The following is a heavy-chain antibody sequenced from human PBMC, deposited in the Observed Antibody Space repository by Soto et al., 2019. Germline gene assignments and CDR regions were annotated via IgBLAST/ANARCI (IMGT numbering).Heavy chain of an antibody. D-gene: IGHD2-2*02. CDR3: ARDHREWCSTSCYTDIYYYYGMDV. CDR2: IYYSGST. V-gene: IGHV4-30-4*01. CDR1: GVSISSGDYY. J-gene: IGHJ6*02. Sequence: SETLSLTCTVSGVSISSGDYYCSWIRQPPGKGLEWIGDIYYSGSTYYNPSLKSRVTISVDTSKNQFSLKLSSVTAQDTAVYYCARDHREWCSTSCYTDIYYYYGMDVWGQGPTVTVSS.